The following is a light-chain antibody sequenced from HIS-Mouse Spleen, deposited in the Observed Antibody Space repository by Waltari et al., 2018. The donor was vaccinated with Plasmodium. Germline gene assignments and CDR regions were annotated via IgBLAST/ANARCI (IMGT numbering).Light chain of an antibody. J-gene: IGLJ3*02. CDR3: CSYAGSSTWT. Sequence: QSALTQPASVSGSPGQSITISCTGTSSDVGRYNLVSWYQQHPGKAPKLMIYEGSKRPSGVSNRFSGSKSGNTASLTIAGLQAEDEADYYCCSYAGSSTWTFGQGTK. CDR2: EGS. V-gene: IGLV2-23*01. CDR1: SSDVGRYNL.